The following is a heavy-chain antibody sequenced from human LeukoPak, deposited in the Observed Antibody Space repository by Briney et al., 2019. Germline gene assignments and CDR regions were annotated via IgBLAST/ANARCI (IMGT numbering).Heavy chain of an antibody. CDR2: INPNSGGT. D-gene: IGHD3-10*01. Sequence: ASVKVSCKASGYTFTGYYTHWVRQAPGQGLEWMGRINPNSGGTNYAQKFQGRVTMTRDTSISTAYMELSRLRSDDTAVYYCARRKRPYYYGSGSYLGAFDIWGQGTMVTVSS. CDR3: ARRKRPYYYGSGSYLGAFDI. J-gene: IGHJ3*02. V-gene: IGHV1-2*06. CDR1: GYTFTGYY.